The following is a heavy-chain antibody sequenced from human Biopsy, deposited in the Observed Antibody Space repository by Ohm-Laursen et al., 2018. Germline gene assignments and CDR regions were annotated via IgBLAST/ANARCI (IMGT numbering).Heavy chain of an antibody. D-gene: IGHD5-12*01. CDR3: ARLGSGDYFPTFFDF. CDR2: IFYSANT. CDR1: GVSINGGRYY. J-gene: IGHJ4*02. V-gene: IGHV4-31*03. Sequence: TLSLTCPVSGVSINGGRYYWNWIRHHPGKGLEWIGNIFYSANTYYNPSLKSRVTISVDTSKYQFSLKLSSVTAADTSVYYCARLGSGDYFPTFFDFWGQGALVTVSS.